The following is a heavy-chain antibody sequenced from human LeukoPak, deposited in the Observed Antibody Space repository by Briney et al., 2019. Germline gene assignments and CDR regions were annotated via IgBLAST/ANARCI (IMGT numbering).Heavy chain of an antibody. CDR2: IYYSGST. CDR1: GGSISSSGYF. V-gene: IGHV4-39*07. CDR3: AREAKYYESYGWFDP. J-gene: IGHJ5*02. Sequence: SEALSLTCTVSGGSISSSGYFGGWIRQPPGKGLEWIGRIYYSGSTYYNPSLKSRVTISVDTSKNQFSLKLSSVSAADTAVYYCAREAKYYESYGWFDPWGQGTLVTVSS. D-gene: IGHD3-22*01.